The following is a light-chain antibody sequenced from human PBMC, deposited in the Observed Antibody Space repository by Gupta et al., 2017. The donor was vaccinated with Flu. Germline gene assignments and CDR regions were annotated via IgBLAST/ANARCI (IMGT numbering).Light chain of an antibody. V-gene: IGKV1-39*01. CDR1: QNINNY. Sequence: DIQVTQFPSSLSASVGDRVTITCRASQNINNYLNWYQQKPGRAPDLLISTASTVQTGVPSRFSGSGFGTDFTLTINSLHPEDSATFYCQQRDSSLWTFGQGTKVEIK. CDR2: TAS. J-gene: IGKJ1*01. CDR3: QQRDSSLWT.